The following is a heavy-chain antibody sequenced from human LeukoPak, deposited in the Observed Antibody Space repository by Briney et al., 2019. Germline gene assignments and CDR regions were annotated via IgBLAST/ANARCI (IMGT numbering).Heavy chain of an antibody. J-gene: IGHJ1*01. CDR3: ARHSVAATWPEYFQH. Sequence: SETLSLTCTVPGGSISSSSYYWGWIRQPPGKGLEWIGSIYYSGSTYYNPSLKSRVTISVDTSKNQFSLKLSSVTAADTAVYYCARHSVAATWPEYFQHWGQGTLVTVSS. D-gene: IGHD2-15*01. CDR1: GGSISSSSYY. CDR2: IYYSGST. V-gene: IGHV4-39*01.